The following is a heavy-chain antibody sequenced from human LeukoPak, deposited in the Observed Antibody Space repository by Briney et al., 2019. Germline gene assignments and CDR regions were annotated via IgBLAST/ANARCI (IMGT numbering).Heavy chain of an antibody. CDR2: IYYSGST. CDR1: GGSISSSSYY. V-gene: IGHV4-39*01. CDR3: ARQIRTYSSGWYNWFDP. D-gene: IGHD6-19*01. J-gene: IGHJ5*02. Sequence: SEALSLTCTVSGGSISSSSYYWGWIRQPPGKGLEWIGSIYYSGSTYYNPSLKSRVTISVDTSKNQFSLKLSSVTAADTAVYYCARQIRTYSSGWYNWFDPWGRGTLVTVSS.